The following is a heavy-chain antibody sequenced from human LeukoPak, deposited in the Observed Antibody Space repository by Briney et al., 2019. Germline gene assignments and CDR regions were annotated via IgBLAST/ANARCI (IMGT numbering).Heavy chain of an antibody. Sequence: ASVKVSCKASGYTFTGYYMHWVRQAPGQGLEWMGWINPNSGGTNYAQKFQGRVTMTRDTSISTAYMELSRLRSDDTAVYYCARTHGSGSYYNVWSYYYYMDVWGKGTTVTVSS. CDR3: ARTHGSGSYYNVWSYYYYMDV. D-gene: IGHD3-10*01. J-gene: IGHJ6*03. CDR1: GYTFTGYY. CDR2: INPNSGGT. V-gene: IGHV1-2*02.